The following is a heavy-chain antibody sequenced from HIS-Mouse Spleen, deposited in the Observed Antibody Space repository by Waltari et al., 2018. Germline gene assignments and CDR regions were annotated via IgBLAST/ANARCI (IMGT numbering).Heavy chain of an antibody. CDR2: IYYSGST. V-gene: IGHV4-39*07. J-gene: IGHJ2*01. CDR3: AREIPYSSSWYDWYFDL. D-gene: IGHD6-13*01. Sequence: QLQLQESGPGLVKPSETLSLTRTVSCGSISSSSYYWRGIRQPPGKGLEWIGSIYYSGSTYYNPSLKSRVTISVDTSKNQFSLKLSSVTAADTAVYYCAREIPYSSSWYDWYFDLWGRGTLVTVSS. CDR1: CGSISSSSYY.